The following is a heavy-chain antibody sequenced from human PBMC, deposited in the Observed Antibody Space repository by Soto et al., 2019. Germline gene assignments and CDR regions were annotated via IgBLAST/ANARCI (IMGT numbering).Heavy chain of an antibody. CDR2: IYHSGST. CDR1: GGSISGSNW. CDR3: ARDSREHCTNGVCYAFDI. V-gene: IGHV4-4*02. J-gene: IGHJ3*02. D-gene: IGHD2-8*01. Sequence: SETLSLTYAVSGGSISGSNWWSWVRQPPGKGLEWIGEIYHSGSTNYNPSLKSRVTISVDKSKNQFSLKLSSVTAADTAVYYCARDSREHCTNGVCYAFDIWGQGTMVTVSS.